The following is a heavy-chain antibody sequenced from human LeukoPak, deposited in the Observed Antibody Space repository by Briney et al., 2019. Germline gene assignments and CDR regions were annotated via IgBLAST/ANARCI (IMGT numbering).Heavy chain of an antibody. CDR3: ATAMLAAAGTDY. CDR1: GFTFSNYN. CDR2: ISSSNNYI. D-gene: IGHD6-13*01. Sequence: PGGSLRLSCAASGFTFSNYNMNWVRQAPGKGLEWVSSISSSNNYIYYADSVKGRFTISRDNSKNSLYLQMNSLRTEDTALYYCATAMLAAAGTDYWGQGTLVTVSS. J-gene: IGHJ4*02. V-gene: IGHV3-21*04.